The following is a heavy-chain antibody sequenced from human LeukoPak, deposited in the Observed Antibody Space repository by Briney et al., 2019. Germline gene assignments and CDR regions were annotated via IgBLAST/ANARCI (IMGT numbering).Heavy chain of an antibody. CDR1: GYTFTGYY. V-gene: IGHV1-2*02. CDR2: INPNSGGT. J-gene: IGHJ4*02. CDR3: ARVKGYYDSSGYYDY. Sequence: ASVKVSCKASGYTFTGYYMHWVRQAPGQGLEWMGWINPNSGGTNYAQKLQGRVTMTTDTSTSTAYMELRSLRSDDTAVYYCARVKGYYDSSGYYDYWGQGTLVTVSS. D-gene: IGHD3-22*01.